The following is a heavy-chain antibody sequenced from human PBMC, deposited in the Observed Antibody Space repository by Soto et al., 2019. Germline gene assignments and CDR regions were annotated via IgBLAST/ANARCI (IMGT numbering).Heavy chain of an antibody. V-gene: IGHV4-31*03. J-gene: IGHJ4*02. D-gene: IGHD2-15*01. CDR3: ARVGLGGNPYYFDY. Sequence: QVQLQESGPGLVKPSQTLSLTCTVSGSSISTGGYYWSWVRQHPGKGLEWIGCTFYSGSTYYNPSPKSRHITSVDTSKNAFSLQLSSVNAADTAVYYCARVGLGGNPYYFDYWGQGILVTVSS. CDR1: GSSISTGGYY. CDR2: TFYSGST.